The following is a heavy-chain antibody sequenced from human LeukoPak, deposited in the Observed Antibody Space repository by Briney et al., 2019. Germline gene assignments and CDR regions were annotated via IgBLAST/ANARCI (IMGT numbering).Heavy chain of an antibody. CDR1: GFTFSSYA. CDR3: ARDRLIGLLWFGTFDY. J-gene: IGHJ4*02. CDR2: ISSRSSYI. D-gene: IGHD3-10*01. Sequence: GGSLRLSCAASGFTFSSYAMSWVRQAPGKGLEWVSSISSRSSYIYYADSVKGRFTISRDNAKNSLYLQMNSLRAEDTAVYYCARDRLIGLLWFGTFDYWGQGTLVTVSS. V-gene: IGHV3-21*01.